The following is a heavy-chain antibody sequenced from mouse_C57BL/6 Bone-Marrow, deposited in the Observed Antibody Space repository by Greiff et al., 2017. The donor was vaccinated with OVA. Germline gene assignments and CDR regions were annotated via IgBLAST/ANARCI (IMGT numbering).Heavy chain of an antibody. CDR2: ISYDGSN. Sequence: EVQRVESGPGLVKPSQSLSLTCSVTGYSITSGYYWNWIRQFPGNKLEWMGYISYDGSNNYNPSLKNRISITRDTSKNQFFLKLNSVTTEDTATYYCARDGYPDYYAMDYWGQGTSVTVSS. V-gene: IGHV3-6*01. J-gene: IGHJ4*01. CDR3: ARDGYPDYYAMDY. D-gene: IGHD2-2*01. CDR1: GYSITSGYY.